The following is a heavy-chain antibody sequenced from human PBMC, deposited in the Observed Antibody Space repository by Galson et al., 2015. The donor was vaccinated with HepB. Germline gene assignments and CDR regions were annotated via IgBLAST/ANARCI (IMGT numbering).Heavy chain of an antibody. CDR1: GFTFRNHV. D-gene: IGHD3-10*02. CDR2: IWNDGSNK. V-gene: IGHV3-33*01. CDR3: ARGPDYYGPGDIPNDY. Sequence: SLRLSCAASGFTFRNHVMHWVCQAPGKGLEWVAAIWNDGSNKYYAESVTGRFTISRDNSRNNLYLQMDSLRAGDTAVYYCARGPDYYGPGDIPNDYWGQGALLTVSS. J-gene: IGHJ4*02.